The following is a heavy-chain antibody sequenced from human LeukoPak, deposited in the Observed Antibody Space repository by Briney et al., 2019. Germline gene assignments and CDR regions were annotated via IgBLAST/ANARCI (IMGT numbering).Heavy chain of an antibody. V-gene: IGHV3-30*02. Sequence: GGSLRLSCAASGFTFSSYGMHWVRQAPGKGLEWVAFIRYDGSNKYYADSVKGRFTISRDNSKNSLYLQMNSLRAEDTALYYCAKDGVVVVPAAIGYYYYYYMDVWGKGTTVTVSS. J-gene: IGHJ6*03. CDR2: IRYDGSNK. D-gene: IGHD2-2*02. CDR3: AKDGVVVVPAAIGYYYYYYMDV. CDR1: GFTFSSYG.